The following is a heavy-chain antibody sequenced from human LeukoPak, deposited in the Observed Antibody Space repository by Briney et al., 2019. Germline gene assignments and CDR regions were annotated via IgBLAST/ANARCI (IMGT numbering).Heavy chain of an antibody. CDR3: ARVFSDFWSGYSYGWWFDP. V-gene: IGHV3-21*01. CDR2: ISSSSSYI. J-gene: IGHJ5*02. D-gene: IGHD3-3*01. Sequence: GGSLRLSCAASGFTFSSYSMNWVRQAPGKGLEWVSSISSSSSYIYYADSVKGRFAISRDNAKNSLYLQMNSLRAEDTAVYYCARVFSDFWSGYSYGWWFDPWGQGTLVTVSS. CDR1: GFTFSSYS.